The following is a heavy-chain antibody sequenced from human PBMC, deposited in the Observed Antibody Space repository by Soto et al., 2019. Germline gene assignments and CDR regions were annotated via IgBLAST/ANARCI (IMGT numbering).Heavy chain of an antibody. Sequence: QLLESGGGLVQPGGSLTLSCAASRFTFSDFAMSWVRQAPGKGLEWVSSVGGGGTDTYYADSVKGRFTISRDNSKNTLYLQMDSLRDEDMAVYYCAKDAVPYNGKWDWFDSWGQGTLVTVSS. CDR3: AKDAVPYNGKWDWFDS. D-gene: IGHD1-26*01. J-gene: IGHJ5*01. V-gene: IGHV3-23*01. CDR2: VGGGGTDT. CDR1: RFTFSDFA.